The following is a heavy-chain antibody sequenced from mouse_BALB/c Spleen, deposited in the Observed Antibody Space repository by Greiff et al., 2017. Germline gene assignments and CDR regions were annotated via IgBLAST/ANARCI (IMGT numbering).Heavy chain of an antibody. D-gene: IGHD4-1*01. J-gene: IGHJ1*01. V-gene: IGHV5-6-2*01. CDR1: GFTFSSYY. Sequence: EVKLVESGGGLVKLGGSLKLSCAASGFTFSSYYMSWVRQTPEKRLELVAAINSNGGSTYYPDTVKGRFTISRDNAKNTLYLQMSSLKSEDTALYYCARHGSWDYWYFDVWGAGTTVTVSS. CDR3: ARHGSWDYWYFDV. CDR2: INSNGGST.